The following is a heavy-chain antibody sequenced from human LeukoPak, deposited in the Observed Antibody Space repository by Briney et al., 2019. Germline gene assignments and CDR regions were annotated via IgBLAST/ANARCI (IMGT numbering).Heavy chain of an antibody. CDR3: ARDRGGSIAAAGYFDY. V-gene: IGHV4-61*02. D-gene: IGHD6-13*01. J-gene: IGHJ4*02. CDR2: IYTSGST. Sequence: SETLSLTCTVSGGSISSGSYYWSWIRQPAGKGLEWIGRIYTSGSTNYNPSLKSRVTISVDTSKNQFSLKLSSVTAADTAVYYCARDRGGSIAAAGYFDYWGQGTLVTVSS. CDR1: GGSISSGSYY.